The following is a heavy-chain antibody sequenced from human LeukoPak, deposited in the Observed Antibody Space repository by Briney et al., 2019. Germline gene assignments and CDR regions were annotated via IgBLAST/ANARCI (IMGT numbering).Heavy chain of an antibody. CDR1: GYTFTSYY. CDR3: AREESGGYLDY. D-gene: IGHD2-8*02. J-gene: IGHJ4*02. CDR2: INPSGTNT. Sequence: ASLNVSCKASGYTFTSYYMHWVRQAPGQGLEWMGLINPSGTNTNYAQKFRGRVTVTRDTSTSTVYMDLSSLRSEDTAMYFCAREESGGYLDYWGQGTLVTVSS. V-gene: IGHV1-46*01.